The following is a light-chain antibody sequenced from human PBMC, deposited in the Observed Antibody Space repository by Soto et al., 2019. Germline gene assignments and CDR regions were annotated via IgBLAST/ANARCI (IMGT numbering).Light chain of an antibody. Sequence: EIVLTQSPATLSLSPGERATLSCRASQSVSSYLAWYQHKPGQAPRLLISDASNRATGIPARLSGSGSGTDFTLTISSLEPEDFAVYYCQQRSNWPPWTFGQGTKVEIK. CDR2: DAS. CDR3: QQRSNWPPWT. CDR1: QSVSSY. J-gene: IGKJ1*01. V-gene: IGKV3-11*01.